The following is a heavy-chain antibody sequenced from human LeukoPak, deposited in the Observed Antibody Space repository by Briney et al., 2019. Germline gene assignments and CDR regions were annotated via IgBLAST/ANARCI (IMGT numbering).Heavy chain of an antibody. CDR1: GGSISSGSYY. J-gene: IGHJ5*02. Sequence: PSETLSLTCTVSGGSISSGSYYWSWIRQPAGKGLEWIGRIYTSGSTNYNPSLKSRVTISVDTSKNQFSLKLSSVTAADTAVYYCAREVHCSGGSCYSSTWFDPWGQGTLVTVSS. CDR2: IYTSGST. D-gene: IGHD2-15*01. CDR3: AREVHCSGGSCYSSTWFDP. V-gene: IGHV4-61*02.